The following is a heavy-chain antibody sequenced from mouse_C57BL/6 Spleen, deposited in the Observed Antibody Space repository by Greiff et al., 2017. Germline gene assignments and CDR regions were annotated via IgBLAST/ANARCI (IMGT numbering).Heavy chain of an antibody. CDR3: ARDGAVVATRYYAMDY. CDR2: ISDGGSYT. J-gene: IGHJ4*01. D-gene: IGHD1-1*01. CDR1: GFTFSSYA. Sequence: EVKLVESGGGLVKPGGSLKLSCAASGFTFSSYAMSWVRQTPEKRLEWVATISDGGSYTYYPDNVKGRFTISRDNAKNNLYLQMSHLKSEDTAMYYCARDGAVVATRYYAMDYWGQGTSVTVSS. V-gene: IGHV5-4*01.